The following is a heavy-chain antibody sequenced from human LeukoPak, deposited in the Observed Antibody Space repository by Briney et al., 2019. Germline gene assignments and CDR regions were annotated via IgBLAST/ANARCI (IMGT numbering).Heavy chain of an antibody. CDR3: ASGLGCSSTSCSRNGYWFDP. D-gene: IGHD2-2*01. J-gene: IGHJ5*02. V-gene: IGHV1-18*01. CDR2: ISAYNGNT. Sequence: GASVKVSCKASGYTFTSYGISWVRQAPGQGLEWMGWISAYNGNTNYAQKLQGRVTMTTDTSTSTAYMELRSLRSDDTAVYYCASGLGCSSTSCSRNGYWFDPWGQGTLVTVSS. CDR1: GYTFTSYG.